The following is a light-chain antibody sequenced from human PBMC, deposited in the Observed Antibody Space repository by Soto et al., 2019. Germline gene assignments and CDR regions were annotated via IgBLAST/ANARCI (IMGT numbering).Light chain of an antibody. Sequence: EVVMTQSPATLSVSPVAGATLSCRASQGIGDTLAWYQHKAGQTHRLLIYDTSTRATGVPARFSGSRSGTEFTLTINSLQSEDFAVYYCQSYNNWPLTVGGGNKVDIK. V-gene: IGKV3-15*01. CDR1: QGIGDT. J-gene: IGKJ4*01. CDR2: DTS. CDR3: QSYNNWPLT.